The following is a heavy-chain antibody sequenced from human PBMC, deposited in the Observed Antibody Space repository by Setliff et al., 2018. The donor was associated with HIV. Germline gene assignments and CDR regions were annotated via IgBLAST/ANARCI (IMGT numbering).Heavy chain of an antibody. J-gene: IGHJ6*03. CDR2: INPNSGDT. V-gene: IGHV1-2*02. CDR1: GYTFTGYY. D-gene: IGHD1-20*01. Sequence: ASVKVSCKASGYTFTGYYMHWVRQAPGQGLEWMGWINPNSGDTNYAQKFQGRVTMTRDKSISTAYMELSRLRSDDTAVYYCARILSMTGTPYYYMDVWGKGTTVTVS. CDR3: ARILSMTGTPYYYMDV.